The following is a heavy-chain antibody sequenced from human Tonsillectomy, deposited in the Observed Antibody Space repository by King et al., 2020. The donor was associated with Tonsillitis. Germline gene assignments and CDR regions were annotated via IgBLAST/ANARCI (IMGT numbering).Heavy chain of an antibody. Sequence: VQLVESGGGVVQPGRSLRVSCAASGFTFTNYAMHWVRQAPGKGLEWVAVISYDGSNQYYADSVQGRFSISRDNSKNTVFLQMDSLRADDTAVYYCARDNSLYNWRFAGPDYWGQGTLVTVSS. CDR3: ARDNSLYNWRFAGPDY. V-gene: IGHV3-30*04. J-gene: IGHJ4*02. CDR2: ISYDGSNQ. CDR1: GFTFTNYA. D-gene: IGHD1-20*01.